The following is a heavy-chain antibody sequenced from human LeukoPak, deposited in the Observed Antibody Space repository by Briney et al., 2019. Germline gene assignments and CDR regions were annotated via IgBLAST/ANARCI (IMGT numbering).Heavy chain of an antibody. CDR2: VKEDGNEK. V-gene: IGHV3-7*01. D-gene: IGHD1-14*01. CDR3: ARDPETERGRNGLDY. CDR1: GFTFSNYW. Sequence: GGSLRLSCAASGFTFSNYWMSWVRQAPGKGLEWVANVKEDGNEKGYVESVKGRFTISRDNAKNSMFLQVNNMRAEDTAVYYCARDPETERGRNGLDYWGQGTLVTVSS. J-gene: IGHJ4*02.